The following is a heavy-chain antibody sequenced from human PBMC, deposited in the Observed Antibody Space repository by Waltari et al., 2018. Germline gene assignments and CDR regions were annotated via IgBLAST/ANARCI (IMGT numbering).Heavy chain of an antibody. J-gene: IGHJ4*02. Sequence: EVQFVQSEAEVKKPGESLRISCQFSGYIFSNYWISWVRQMPGKGLEWMGRIDPSDSYIDYSPSFEGHVTISTDRSITTAYLQWSSLRASDSAMYYCARHISGNRYAIDYWGQGTLVTVSS. V-gene: IGHV5-10-1*03. CDR1: GYIFSNYW. D-gene: IGHD3-3*02. CDR2: IDPSDSYI. CDR3: ARHISGNRYAIDY.